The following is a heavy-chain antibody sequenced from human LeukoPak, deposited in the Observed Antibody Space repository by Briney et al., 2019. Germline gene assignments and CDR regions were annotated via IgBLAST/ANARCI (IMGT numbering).Heavy chain of an antibody. CDR2: IWSDGSNT. J-gene: IGHJ6*02. V-gene: IGHV3-33*01. Sequence: GGSLRLSCAASGFSFRRYGLHWARQAPGKSLEWVAFIWSDGSNTNYADSVKGRFTISRDISKNSLYLQMNSLRAEDTAVYYCARDGPHYDLDVWGQGTTVTVSS. D-gene: IGHD3-3*01. CDR3: ARDGPHYDLDV. CDR1: GFSFRRYG.